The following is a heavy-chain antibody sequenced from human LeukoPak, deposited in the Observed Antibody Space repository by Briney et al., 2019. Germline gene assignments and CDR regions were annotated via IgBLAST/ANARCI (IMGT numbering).Heavy chain of an antibody. Sequence: GGSLILSCATSAFNFSSNGMHCVRQAPAKELEWVAFIRYDGSNKYYADSVKGRFTISRDNAKNSLYLQMNSLRAEDTALYHCARLMSSGYDLPAFDIWGQGTMVTVSS. D-gene: IGHD5-12*01. CDR3: ARLMSSGYDLPAFDI. V-gene: IGHV3-30*02. CDR2: IRYDGSNK. CDR1: AFNFSSNG. J-gene: IGHJ3*02.